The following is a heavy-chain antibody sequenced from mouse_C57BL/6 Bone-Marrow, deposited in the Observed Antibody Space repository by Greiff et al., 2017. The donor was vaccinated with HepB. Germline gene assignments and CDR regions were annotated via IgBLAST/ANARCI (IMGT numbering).Heavy chain of an antibody. CDR2: IYPGSGST. D-gene: IGHD2-4*01. J-gene: IGHJ3*01. CDR1: GYTFTSYW. Sequence: QVQLQQPGAELVKPGASVKMSCKASGYTFTSYWITWVKQRPGQGLEWIGDIYPGSGSTNYNEKFKSKATLTVDTSSSTAYMQRSSLTSEDAAVYSCARYDYYSWLAYWGQGTLVTVSA. CDR3: ARYDYYSWLAY. V-gene: IGHV1-55*01.